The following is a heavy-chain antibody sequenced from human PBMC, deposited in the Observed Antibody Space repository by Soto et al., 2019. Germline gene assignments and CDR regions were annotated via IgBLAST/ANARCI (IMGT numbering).Heavy chain of an antibody. Sequence: QVQLVESGGGVVQPGRSLRLSCAASGFTFSSYAMHWVRQAPGKGLEWVAVISYDGSNKYYADSVKGRFTISRDNSKNTLYLQMNSLRDEDTAVYYCAGSDGQWLLYRFDYWGQGTLVTVSS. V-gene: IGHV3-30-3*01. CDR1: GFTFSSYA. CDR3: AGSDGQWLLYRFDY. D-gene: IGHD3-3*01. J-gene: IGHJ4*02. CDR2: ISYDGSNK.